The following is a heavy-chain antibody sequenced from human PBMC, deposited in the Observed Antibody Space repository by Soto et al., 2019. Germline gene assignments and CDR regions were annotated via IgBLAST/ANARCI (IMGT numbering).Heavy chain of an antibody. CDR1: GFTFGSYA. CDR2: ISGSGGTT. J-gene: IGHJ4*02. CDR3: ARWSGGYYFDY. V-gene: IGHV3-23*01. Sequence: GGSLRLSCAASGFTFGSYAMSWVRQAPGKGLDWVSAISGSGGTTYYAGSVQGRFTISRDNSKNTLYLQMNSLRAEDTAVYYCARWSGGYYFDYWGQGTLVTVSS. D-gene: IGHD1-26*01.